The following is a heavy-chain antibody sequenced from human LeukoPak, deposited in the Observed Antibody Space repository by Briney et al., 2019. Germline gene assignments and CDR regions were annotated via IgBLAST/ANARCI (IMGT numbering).Heavy chain of an antibody. J-gene: IGHJ6*03. CDR1: GGSFSGYY. D-gene: IGHD3-9*01. Sequence: SETLSLTCAVYGGSFSGYYWSWIRQPPGKGLEWIGEIYHSGSTNYNPSLKSRVTISVDKSKNQFSLKLSSVTAADTAVYYCARVLRYFATWGYYYMDVWGKGTTVTVSS. CDR3: ARVLRYFATWGYYYMDV. CDR2: IYHSGST. V-gene: IGHV4-34*01.